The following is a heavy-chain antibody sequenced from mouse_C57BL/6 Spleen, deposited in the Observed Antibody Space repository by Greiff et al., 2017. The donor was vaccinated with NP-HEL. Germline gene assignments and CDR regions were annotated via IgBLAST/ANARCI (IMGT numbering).Heavy chain of an antibody. CDR1: GFTFSDYY. CDR3: AREGGIYYGSFFDY. J-gene: IGHJ2*01. Sequence: EVMLVESEGGLVQPGSSMKLSCTASGFTFSDYYMAWVRQVPEKGLEWVANINYDGSSTYYLDSLKSRFIISRDNAKNILYLQMSSLKSEDTATYYCAREGGIYYGSFFDYWGQGTTLTVSS. V-gene: IGHV5-16*01. D-gene: IGHD1-1*01. CDR2: INYDGSST.